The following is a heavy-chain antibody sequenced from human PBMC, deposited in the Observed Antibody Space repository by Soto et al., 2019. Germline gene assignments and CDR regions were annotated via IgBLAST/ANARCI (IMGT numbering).Heavy chain of an antibody. CDR2: ISYDGSNK. CDR3: ARSPYSVSYLAYFDY. D-gene: IGHD1-26*01. J-gene: IGHJ4*02. Sequence: QVQLVESGGGVVQPGRSLRLSCAASGFTLSGYGMHWVGQAPGKGLEWVAVISYDGSNKYYADSVKGRFTISRDNSKNTLYLQMNSLRAEDTAVYYCARSPYSVSYLAYFDYWGQGTLVTVSS. V-gene: IGHV3-30*03. CDR1: GFTLSGYG.